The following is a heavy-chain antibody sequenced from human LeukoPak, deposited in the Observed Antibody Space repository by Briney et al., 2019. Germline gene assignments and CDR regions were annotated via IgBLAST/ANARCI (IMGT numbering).Heavy chain of an antibody. J-gene: IGHJ6*03. D-gene: IGHD2-2*01. Sequence: PSETLSLTCTVSGGSISSYYWSWIRQPPGKGLEWIGYIYYSGSTNYNPSLKSRVTISVDTSKNQFSLKLSSVTAADTAVYYCAREGYCSSTSCYDYYYYMDVWGKGTTVTVSS. CDR1: GGSISSYY. V-gene: IGHV4-59*01. CDR3: AREGYCSSTSCYDYYYYMDV. CDR2: IYYSGST.